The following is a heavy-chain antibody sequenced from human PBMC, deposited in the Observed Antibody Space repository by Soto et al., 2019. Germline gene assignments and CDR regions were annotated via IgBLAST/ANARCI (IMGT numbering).Heavy chain of an antibody. V-gene: IGHV3-66*01. CDR2: IYSGGST. J-gene: IGHJ4*02. D-gene: IGHD3-22*01. CDR1: GFTVSSNY. CDR3: ARDYYDSSGYPSYFDF. Sequence: GGSLRLSCAASGFTVSSNYMSWVRQAPGKGLEWVSVIYSGGSTYYADSVKGRFTISRDNSKNTLYLQMNSLRAEDTAVYYCARDYYDSSGYPSYFDFWGQGTLVTVSS.